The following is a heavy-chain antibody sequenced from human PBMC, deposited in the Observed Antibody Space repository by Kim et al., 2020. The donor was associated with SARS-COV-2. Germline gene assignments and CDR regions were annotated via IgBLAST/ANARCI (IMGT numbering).Heavy chain of an antibody. V-gene: IGHV3-21*01. CDR3: AKDLGIAVGGTRYFDY. CDR2: ISSSSSYI. Sequence: GGSLRLSCAASGFTFSSYSMNWVRQAPGEGLEWVSSISSSSSYIYYADSVKGRFTISRDNAKNSLYLQMNSLRAEDTAVYYCAKDLGIAVGGTRYFDYWGQGTLVTVSS. J-gene: IGHJ4*02. CDR1: GFTFSSYS. D-gene: IGHD6-19*01.